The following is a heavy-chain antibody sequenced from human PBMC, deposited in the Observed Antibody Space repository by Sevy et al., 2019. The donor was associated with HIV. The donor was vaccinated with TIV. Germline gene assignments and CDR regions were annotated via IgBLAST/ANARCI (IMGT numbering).Heavy chain of an antibody. J-gene: IGHJ6*02. CDR2: IGSSGSPI. CDR1: GFIFSSNE. CDR3: ARVCVDTSIYGMDV. D-gene: IGHD5-18*01. Sequence: GGSLRLSCAASGFIFSSNEMNWVRQAPGKGLEWVSYIGSSGSPIYYADSVKGRFTISRGNAKNSLYLQMNSLRAEDTAVYYCARVCVDTSIYGMDVWGQGTTVTVSS. V-gene: IGHV3-48*03.